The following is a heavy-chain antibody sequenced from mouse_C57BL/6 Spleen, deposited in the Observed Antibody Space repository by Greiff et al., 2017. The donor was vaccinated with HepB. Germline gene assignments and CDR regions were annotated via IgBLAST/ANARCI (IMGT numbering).Heavy chain of an antibody. CDR1: GFTFSSYT. Sequence: EVQVVESGGGLVKPGGSLKLSCAASGFTFSSYTMSWVRQTPEKRLEWVATISGGGGNTYYPDSVKGRFTISRDNAKNTLYLQMSSLRSEDTALYYCARLRHYFDYWGQGTTLTVSS. CDR2: ISGGGGNT. D-gene: IGHD2-12*01. J-gene: IGHJ2*01. CDR3: ARLRHYFDY. V-gene: IGHV5-9*01.